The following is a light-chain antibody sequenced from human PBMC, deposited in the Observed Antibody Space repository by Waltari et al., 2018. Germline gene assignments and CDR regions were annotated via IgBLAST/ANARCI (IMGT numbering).Light chain of an antibody. CDR1: QSVSTY. J-gene: IGKJ1*01. Sequence: AIRMTQSPSSLSASTGDRVTITCRASQSVSTYLAWYQQKPRKAPKLLIYAASTLQRGVPLRFSGSGSGTDFTLSISCLQSEDFATYYCQQYYDYQRSFGQGTKVEIK. V-gene: IGKV1-8*01. CDR3: QQYYDYQRS. CDR2: AAS.